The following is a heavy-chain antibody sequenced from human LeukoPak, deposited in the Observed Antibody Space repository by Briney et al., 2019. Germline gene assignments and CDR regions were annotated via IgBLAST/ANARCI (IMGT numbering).Heavy chain of an antibody. CDR3: ATAAGAHDY. CDR2: INHSGST. CDR1: GGSFSGYY. J-gene: IGHJ4*02. V-gene: IGHV4-34*01. Sequence: SETLSLTCAVYGGSFSGYYWSWIRQPPGKGLEWIGEINHSGSTNYNPSLKSRVTISVDTSKNQFSLKLSSVTAADTAVYYCATAAGAHDYWGQGTLVTVSS.